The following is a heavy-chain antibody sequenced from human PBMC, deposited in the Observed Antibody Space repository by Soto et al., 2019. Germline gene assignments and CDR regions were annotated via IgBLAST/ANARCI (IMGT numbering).Heavy chain of an antibody. CDR3: ARDYPGGKNFDY. V-gene: IGHV1-46*01. J-gene: IGHJ4*02. CDR1: GFTFTTYY. Sequence: QVQLVQSGADVKKPGASVKISCKASGFTFTTYYMHWVRQAPGQGLEWVGIINPNGGRTTYAQKFQGRLTMSADTSRTTVYMELSSLRSEDTAIYYWARDYPGGKNFDYGGQGTLVTVSS. D-gene: IGHD2-15*01. CDR2: INPNGGRT.